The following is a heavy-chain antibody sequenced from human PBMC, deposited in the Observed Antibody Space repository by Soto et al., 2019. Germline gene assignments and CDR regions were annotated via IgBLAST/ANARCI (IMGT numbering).Heavy chain of an antibody. D-gene: IGHD3-16*02. Sequence: QVQLVQSGAEVKKPGSSVKVSCKASGGSFSSYTISWVRQAPGQGLEWMGRIIPILGIANYAQKFQGRVTITADKSTSTAYMELSSLRSEDTAVSYCARGGGHRKRSIVGNFDYWGQVTLVTVSS. CDR1: GGSFSSYT. J-gene: IGHJ4*02. CDR2: IIPILGIA. V-gene: IGHV1-69*02. CDR3: ARGGGHRKRSIVGNFDY.